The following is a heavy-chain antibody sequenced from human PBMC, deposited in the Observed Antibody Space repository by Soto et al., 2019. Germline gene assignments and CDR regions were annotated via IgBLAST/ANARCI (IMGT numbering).Heavy chain of an antibody. Sequence: GGSLRLSCAASGFTFSIYAMHWVRQAPGKGLEWVAVISYDGSNKYYADSVKGRFTISRDNSKNTLYLQMNSLRAEDTAVYYCAKDPTRSGWPRDNWFDPWGQGTLVTVSS. CDR3: AKDPTRSGWPRDNWFDP. J-gene: IGHJ5*02. V-gene: IGHV3-30-3*01. CDR2: ISYDGSNK. CDR1: GFTFSIYA. D-gene: IGHD6-19*01.